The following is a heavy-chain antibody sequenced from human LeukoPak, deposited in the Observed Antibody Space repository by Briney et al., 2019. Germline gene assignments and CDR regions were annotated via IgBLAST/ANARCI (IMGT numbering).Heavy chain of an antibody. V-gene: IGHV3-23*01. D-gene: IGHD4-17*01. CDR2: ILAGGSNT. Sequence: PGGSLRLSCAASGFIFGGFAMAWVRQTPGKGVERVSGILAGGSNTYYADSVKGRFTISRDNSKNTLYLQMNNSRTAYTAVYFFVRDLNYGDGRWELDPWGQGSLVSVSS. J-gene: IGHJ5*02. CDR3: VRDLNYGDGRWELDP. CDR1: GFIFGGFA.